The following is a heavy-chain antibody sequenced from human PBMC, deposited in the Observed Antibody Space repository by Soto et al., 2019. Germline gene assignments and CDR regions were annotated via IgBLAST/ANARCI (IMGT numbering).Heavy chain of an antibody. CDR2: IYPGDSDT. J-gene: IGHJ4*02. Sequence: PGESLKISCKASGYSFTDYWIGWVRQMPGKGLEWMGIIYPGDSDTKYSPSFQGQVTMSADKSISTAYLQWNSLKASDTAMYYCARDGLSSSSSLEYWGPGTLVTVSS. CDR3: ARDGLSSSSSLEY. D-gene: IGHD6-6*01. CDR1: GYSFTDYW. V-gene: IGHV5-51*01.